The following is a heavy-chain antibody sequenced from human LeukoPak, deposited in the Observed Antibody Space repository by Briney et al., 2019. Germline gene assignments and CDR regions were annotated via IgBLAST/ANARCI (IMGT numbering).Heavy chain of an antibody. CDR3: ARVQESGSYLDFDY. Sequence: SETLSLTCAVYGGSFSGYYWSWIRQPPVKGLEWIGEINHSGSTNYNPSLKSRVTISVDTSKNQFSLKLSSVTAADTAVYYCARVQESGSYLDFDYWGQGTLVTVTS. CDR2: INHSGST. V-gene: IGHV4-34*09. CDR1: GGSFSGYY. J-gene: IGHJ4*02. D-gene: IGHD1-26*01.